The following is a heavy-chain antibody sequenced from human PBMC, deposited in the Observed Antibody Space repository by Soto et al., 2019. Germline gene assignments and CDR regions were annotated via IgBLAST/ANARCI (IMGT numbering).Heavy chain of an antibody. V-gene: IGHV3-20*04. J-gene: IGHJ4*02. CDR1: GFTFDEYG. D-gene: IGHD1-26*01. CDR2: INWNGANT. CDR3: ARDFEVGTHDH. Sequence: EVQLVESGGTVVRPGGSLRLSCAASGFTFDEYGMTWVRQAPGKGLEWVSGINWNGANTQYADSVRGRFTISRDNAKNSLYLQMNGLRAEDTAFYYCARDFEVGTHDHWGQGTLVTVSS.